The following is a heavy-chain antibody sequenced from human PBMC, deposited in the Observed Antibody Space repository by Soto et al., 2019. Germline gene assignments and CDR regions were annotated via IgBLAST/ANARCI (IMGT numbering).Heavy chain of an antibody. Sequence: EVQLVESGGGLVQPGRSLRLSCAASGFTFDDYAMHWVRQAPGKGLEWVSGISWNSGSIGYADSVKGRFTISRDNAKNSLYRRMNSLRAEDTALYYCAKDLYVDAAMDYFYDSVMDVWGPGTTVTVSS. CDR3: AKDLYVDAAMDYFYDSVMDV. D-gene: IGHD5-18*01. CDR2: ISWNSGSI. J-gene: IGHJ6*01. V-gene: IGHV3-9*01. CDR1: GFTFDDYA.